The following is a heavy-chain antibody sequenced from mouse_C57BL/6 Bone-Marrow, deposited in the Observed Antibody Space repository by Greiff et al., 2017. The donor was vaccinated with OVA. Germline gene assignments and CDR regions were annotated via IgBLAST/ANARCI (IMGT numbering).Heavy chain of an antibody. CDR2: IHPNSGST. Sequence: QLQQPGAELVKPGASVKLSCKASGYTFTSYWMHWVKQRPGQGLEWIGMIHPNSGSTNYNEKFKSKATLTVDKSSSTAYMQLSSLTSEDSAVYYCARGKGYDGVMDYWGQGTSVTVSS. D-gene: IGHD2-2*01. J-gene: IGHJ4*01. CDR3: ARGKGYDGVMDY. V-gene: IGHV1-64*01. CDR1: GYTFTSYW.